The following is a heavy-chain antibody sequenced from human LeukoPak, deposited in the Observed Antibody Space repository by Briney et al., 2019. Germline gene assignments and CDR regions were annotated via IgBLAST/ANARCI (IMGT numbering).Heavy chain of an antibody. CDR1: GYTLTELS. Sequence: VASVKVSCKVSGYTLTELSMHWVRQAPGKGLEWMGGFDPEDGETIYAQKFQGRVTMTEDTSTDTAYMELSSLRSEDTAVYYCATLSMVRGTTPPDYWGQGTLVTVSS. CDR2: FDPEDGET. J-gene: IGHJ4*02. CDR3: ATLSMVRGTTPPDY. D-gene: IGHD3-10*01. V-gene: IGHV1-24*01.